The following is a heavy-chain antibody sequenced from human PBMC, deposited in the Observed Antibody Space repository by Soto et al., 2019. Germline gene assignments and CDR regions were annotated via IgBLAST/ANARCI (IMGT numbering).Heavy chain of an antibody. CDR3: AREDYGDKTSNWFDP. J-gene: IGHJ5*02. CDR2: INPNSGGT. CDR1: GYTFTGYY. Sequence: AAVKVSCKASGYTFTGYYMHWVRQATGQGLEWMGWINPNSGGTNYAQKFQGRVTMTRDTSISTAYMELSRLRSDDTAVYYCAREDYGDKTSNWFDPWGQGTLVTVSS. D-gene: IGHD4-17*01. V-gene: IGHV1-2*02.